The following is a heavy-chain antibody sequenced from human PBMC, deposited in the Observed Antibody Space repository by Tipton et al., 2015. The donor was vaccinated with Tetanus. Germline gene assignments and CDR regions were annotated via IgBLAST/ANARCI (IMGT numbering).Heavy chain of an antibody. CDR1: GFTVSSNY. V-gene: IGHV3-53*01. J-gene: IGHJ4*02. CDR2: IYSGGNT. Sequence: VQLVQSGGGLIQPGESLRLSCAASGFTVSSNYMTWVRQAPGKGLAWVSLIYSGGNTYYADSVKGRFTISRDNAKSSLFLQRNSLRNEDTAMYYCVRDRGRGNYGTFDSWGRGILIPVTS. D-gene: IGHD3-10*01. CDR3: VRDRGRGNYGTFDS.